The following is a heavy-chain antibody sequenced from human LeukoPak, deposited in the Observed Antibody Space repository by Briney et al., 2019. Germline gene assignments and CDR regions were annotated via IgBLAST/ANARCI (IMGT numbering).Heavy chain of an antibody. CDR3: ARDLAWDAFDI. J-gene: IGHJ3*02. V-gene: IGHV3-21*01. CDR1: GFNFTNYN. CDR2: IHSSSGSI. Sequence: TGGSLRLSCAASGFNFTNYNMNWVRQAPGKGLEWVSSIHSSSGSIYYADSLKGRFTISRDNAKNSLYLQMNSLRAEDTAVYYCARDLAWDAFDIWGQGTMVTVSS.